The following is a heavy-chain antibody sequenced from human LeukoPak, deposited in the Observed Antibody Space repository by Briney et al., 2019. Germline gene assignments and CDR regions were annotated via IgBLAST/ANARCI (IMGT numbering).Heavy chain of an antibody. CDR3: AKMNGYMDV. V-gene: IGHV3-23*01. J-gene: IGHJ6*03. Sequence: PGGSLRLSCTASGFTFSSSAITWVRQAPGRGLEWVSGISGSGSGTYYADFMKGRYTISRDNSKNTMYLEMNSLRAEDTAVYYCAKMNGYMDVWGKGTTVTVSS. CDR1: GFTFSSSA. D-gene: IGHD1-1*01. CDR2: ISGSGSGT.